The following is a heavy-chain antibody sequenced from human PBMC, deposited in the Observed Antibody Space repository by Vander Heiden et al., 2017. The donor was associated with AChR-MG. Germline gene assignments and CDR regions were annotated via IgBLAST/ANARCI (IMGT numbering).Heavy chain of an antibody. D-gene: IGHD3-10*01. CDR2: IYYSGST. CDR3: ASRPTYYYGSGSYSAWFDP. CDR1: GGSISSSSYY. J-gene: IGHJ5*02. V-gene: IGHV4-39*01. Sequence: QLQLQESGPGLVKPSETLSLTCTVSGGSISSSSYYWGWIRQPPGKGLEWIGSIYYSGSTYYNPSLKSRVTISVDTSKNQFSLKLSSVTAADTAVYYCASRPTYYYGSGSYSAWFDPWGQGTLVTVSS.